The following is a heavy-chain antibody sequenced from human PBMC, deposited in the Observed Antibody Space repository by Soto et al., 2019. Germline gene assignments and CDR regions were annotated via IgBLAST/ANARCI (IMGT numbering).Heavy chain of an antibody. CDR1: GFTFSSYG. Sequence: PGGSLRLSCTGSGFTFSSYGMSWVRQVPGKGLEWVSFISNGGDATHFADSVKGRFTISRDNSKNTLYLQMNSLRAEDTAVYYCAMGGGYRYLDNWGQGALVTVSS. CDR2: ISNGGDAT. D-gene: IGHD5-12*01. CDR3: AMGGGYRYLDN. V-gene: IGHV3-23*01. J-gene: IGHJ4*02.